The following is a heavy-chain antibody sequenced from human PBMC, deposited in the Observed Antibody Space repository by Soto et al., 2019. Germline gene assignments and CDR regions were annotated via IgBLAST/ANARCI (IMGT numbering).Heavy chain of an antibody. Sequence: QVQLVESGGGVVQPGRSLRLSCAASGFTFSNYGMHWVRQAPAKGLEWVALISYDGYNKYYADSVKGRFTISRDSSKSTLYLQMDSLKAEDTAVYYCAKDPANVEIHGAFDYWGQGTLVTVSS. CDR3: AKDPANVEIHGAFDY. CDR2: ISYDGYNK. D-gene: IGHD4-17*01. CDR1: GFTFSNYG. J-gene: IGHJ4*02. V-gene: IGHV3-30*18.